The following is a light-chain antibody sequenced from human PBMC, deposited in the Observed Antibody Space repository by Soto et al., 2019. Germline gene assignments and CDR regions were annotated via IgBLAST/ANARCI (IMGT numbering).Light chain of an antibody. Sequence: QSALTQPPSVSGAPGQRVTISCTGSSSNIGAGYDVHWYQQLPGTAPKLLIYGNSNRPSGVPDRFSDSKSGTSASLAITGLQAEDEAGYYCQSYDSSLSGWVFGGGTKLTVL. CDR1: SSNIGAGYD. J-gene: IGLJ3*02. CDR3: QSYDSSLSGWV. CDR2: GNS. V-gene: IGLV1-40*01.